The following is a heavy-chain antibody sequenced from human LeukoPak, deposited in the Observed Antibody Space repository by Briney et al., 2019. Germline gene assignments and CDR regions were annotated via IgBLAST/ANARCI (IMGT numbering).Heavy chain of an antibody. CDR3: ARVWGELLDY. CDR2: ISSSGSTI. V-gene: IGHV3-48*03. CDR1: GFXFSSYE. J-gene: IGHJ4*02. D-gene: IGHD1-26*01. Sequence: GGSLRLSCAASGFXFSSYEINWVRQAPGKGLKWVSYISSSGSTIYYTDSVKGRFTISRDNAKNSLYLQMNSLRAEDTAVYYCARVWGELLDYWGQGTLVTVSS.